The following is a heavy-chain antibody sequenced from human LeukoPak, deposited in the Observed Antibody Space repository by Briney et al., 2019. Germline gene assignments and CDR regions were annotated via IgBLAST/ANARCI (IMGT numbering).Heavy chain of an antibody. Sequence: ASVKVSCKASGYTFTSYGISWVRQAPGQGLEWMGWISAYNGNTNYAHKLQGRVTMTTDTSTSTAYMELRSLRSDDTAVYYCARRRPVLSGSTEEHWFDPWGQGTLVTVSS. J-gene: IGHJ5*02. CDR2: ISAYNGNT. CDR3: ARRRPVLSGSTEEHWFDP. D-gene: IGHD3-10*01. CDR1: GYTFTSYG. V-gene: IGHV1-18*01.